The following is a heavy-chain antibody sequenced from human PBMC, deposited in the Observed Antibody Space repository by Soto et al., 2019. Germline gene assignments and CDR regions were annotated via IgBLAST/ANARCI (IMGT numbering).Heavy chain of an antibody. CDR2: ISWNSGSI. V-gene: IGHV3-9*01. J-gene: IGHJ6*03. D-gene: IGHD6-13*01. CDR3: AKDGIAAAGTSYYYYMDV. Sequence: DVQLVESGGGLVQPGRSLRLSCAASGFTFDDYAMHWVRQAPGKGLEWVSGISWNSGSIGYVDSVKGRFTISRDNAKNSLYLQMNSLRAEDTALYYCAKDGIAAAGTSYYYYMDVWGKGTTVTVSS. CDR1: GFTFDDYA.